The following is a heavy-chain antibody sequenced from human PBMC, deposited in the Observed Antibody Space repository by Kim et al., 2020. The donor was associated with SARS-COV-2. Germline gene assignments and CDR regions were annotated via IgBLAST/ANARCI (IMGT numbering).Heavy chain of an antibody. CDR3: ARDQVLVGVSPYGDYEGGNGY. Sequence: GGSLRLSCAASGFTFSSYRMNWVRQAPGKGLEWVSSISSSSSYIYYADSVQGRFTISRDTAKNSLYLQMNSLRAEDTAVYYCARDQVLVGVSPYGDYEGGNGYWGQGTLVTVSS. CDR2: ISSSSSYI. J-gene: IGHJ4*02. V-gene: IGHV3-21*01. D-gene: IGHD4-17*01. CDR1: GFTFSSYR.